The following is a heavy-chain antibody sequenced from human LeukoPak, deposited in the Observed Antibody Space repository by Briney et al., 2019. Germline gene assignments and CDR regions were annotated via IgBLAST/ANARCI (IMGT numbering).Heavy chain of an antibody. CDR1: GVSVSSNGAA. Sequence: SQTLSLSCAISGVSVSSNGAAWKWIRQSPSRGREWVGRTYYRSKRYNDNAVSVKSRISVNPDTSKNKFCLRLISVTPAETSVSYWARGRWLVKFYDYWGQGTLVTVSS. CDR2: TYYRSKRYN. V-gene: IGHV6-1*01. J-gene: IGHJ4*02. CDR3: ARGRWLVKFYDY. D-gene: IGHD6-19*01.